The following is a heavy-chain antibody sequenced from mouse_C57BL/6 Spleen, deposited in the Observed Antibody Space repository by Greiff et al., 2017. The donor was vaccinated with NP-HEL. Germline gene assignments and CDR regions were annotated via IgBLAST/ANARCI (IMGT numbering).Heavy chain of an antibody. CDR3: ARWLTTVVADY. Sequence: VQLQQPGAELVKPGASVKLSCKASGYTFTSYWMQWVKQRPGQGLEWIGEIDPSDSYTNYNQKFKGKATLTVDTSSSTAYMQLSSLTSEDSAVYYCARWLTTVVADYWGQGTTLTVSS. J-gene: IGHJ2*01. D-gene: IGHD1-1*01. CDR2: IDPSDSYT. CDR1: GYTFTSYW. V-gene: IGHV1-50*01.